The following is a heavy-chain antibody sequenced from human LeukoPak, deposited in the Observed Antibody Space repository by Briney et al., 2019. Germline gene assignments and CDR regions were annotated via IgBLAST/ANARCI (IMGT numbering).Heavy chain of an antibody. V-gene: IGHV3-7*01. CDR1: GFTFNTYW. CDR3: ARDVGGSLDY. D-gene: IGHD1-26*01. Sequence: PGGSLRLSCAASGFTFNTYWMAWVRRAPGKGLEWVANIKEDESAKHQADSVKGRLTISRDNAQNSVYLQMSSLRGEDTAVYYCARDVGGSLDYWGQGTLVTVSS. J-gene: IGHJ4*02. CDR2: IKEDESAK.